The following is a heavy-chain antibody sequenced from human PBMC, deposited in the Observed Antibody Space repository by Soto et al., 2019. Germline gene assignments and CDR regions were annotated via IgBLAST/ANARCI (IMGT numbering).Heavy chain of an antibody. D-gene: IGHD2-8*01. CDR1: GDSISSDGYH. CDR2: IYNGGRT. V-gene: IGHV4-30-4*01. Sequence: SETLSLTCTVSGDSISSDGYHWSWTRQSPGKGPEWIGYIYNGGRTFYRPSLESRINMSLDATKNSYSLRLTSVTAADTAVYYCARAPVGMDSINFFDHWGQGILVTVSS. CDR3: ARAPVGMDSINFFDH. J-gene: IGHJ4*02.